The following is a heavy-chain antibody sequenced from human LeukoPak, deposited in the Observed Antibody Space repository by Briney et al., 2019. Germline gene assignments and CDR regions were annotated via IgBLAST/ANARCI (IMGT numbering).Heavy chain of an antibody. D-gene: IGHD3-22*01. CDR3: ARDGYYYDSSGYHDAFDI. Sequence: ASVKVSCKASGYTFTGYYMHWVRQAPGQGLGWMGWINPNSGGTNYAQKFQGRVTMTRDTSISTAYMELSRLRSDDTAVYYCARDGYYYDSSGYHDAFDIWGQGTMVTVSS. CDR1: GYTFTGYY. J-gene: IGHJ3*02. CDR2: INPNSGGT. V-gene: IGHV1-2*02.